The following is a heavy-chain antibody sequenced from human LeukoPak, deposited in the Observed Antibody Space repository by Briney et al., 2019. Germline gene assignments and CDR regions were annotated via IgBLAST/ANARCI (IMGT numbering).Heavy chain of an antibody. CDR2: INAGNGNT. J-gene: IGHJ4*02. D-gene: IGHD3-16*02. V-gene: IGHV1-3*03. CDR1: GYTFTSYA. CDR3: ARTVVTFGGVIADPFDY. Sequence: ASVKVSCKASGYTFTSYAMHWVRQAPGQRLEWRGWINAGNGNTKYSQEFQGRVTITRDTSASTAYMELSSLRSEDMAVYYCARTVVTFGGVIADPFDYWGQGTLVTVSS.